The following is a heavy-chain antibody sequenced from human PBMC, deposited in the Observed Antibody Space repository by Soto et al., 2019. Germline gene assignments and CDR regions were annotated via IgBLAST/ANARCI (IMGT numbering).Heavy chain of an antibody. CDR1: GYTFTSYA. CDR2: INAGNGNT. D-gene: IGHD4-17*01. CDR3: ARVRRLPDGKGVISTSLGFFDY. J-gene: IGHJ4*02. V-gene: IGHV1-3*01. Sequence: QVPLVQSGAEVKKPGASVKVSCKASGYTFTSYAMHWVRQAPGQRLEWMGWINAGNGNTKYSQKFQGRVTITRDTSASTAYMELSSLRSEDTAVYYCARVRRLPDGKGVISTSLGFFDYWGQGTLVTVSS.